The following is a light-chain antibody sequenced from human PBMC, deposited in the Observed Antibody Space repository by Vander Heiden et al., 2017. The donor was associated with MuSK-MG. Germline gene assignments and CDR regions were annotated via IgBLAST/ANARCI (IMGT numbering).Light chain of an antibody. CDR2: DAS. V-gene: IGKV1-5*01. CDR1: QSISSW. Sequence: DIQMTQSPSTLSASVGDRVTITCRARQSISSWLAWYQQKPGKAPKLLIYDASSLESGVPSRLSGSGSGTEFTLTIRSLHPDDFATYYCQEDNSYSLTFGGGTKVEIK. CDR3: QEDNSYSLT. J-gene: IGKJ4*01.